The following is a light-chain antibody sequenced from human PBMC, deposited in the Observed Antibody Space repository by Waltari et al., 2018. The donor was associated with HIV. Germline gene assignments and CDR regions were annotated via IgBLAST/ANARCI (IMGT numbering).Light chain of an antibody. V-gene: IGLV1-44*01. CDR2: RNN. CDR1: SSYIGDNP. J-gene: IGLJ3*02. CDR3: STWDNSLNHWV. Sequence: QSVLTQPPSASGTPGQSVTISCSGSSSYIGDNPVNWYLQRPGTAPQLLLYRNNQRPSGVPDRFSGSKSGTSVSLAISGLQSEDEADYYCSTWDNSLNHWVFGGGTKLTVL.